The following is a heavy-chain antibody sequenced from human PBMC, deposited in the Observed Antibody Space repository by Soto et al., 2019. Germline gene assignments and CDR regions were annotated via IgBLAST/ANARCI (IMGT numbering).Heavy chain of an antibody. D-gene: IGHD4-17*01. V-gene: IGHV2-5*01. CDR1: GFSLSSGGAG. Sequence: SGPTLVNPTQTLTLTCTFSGFSLSSGGAGVGWIRQPPGKGLEWLALIYWNDDKRYSPSLKSRLTITKDTSKNQVVLLMTNMDPVDTATYYCAHRGYGNYPRDNWFDPWGQGTLVTVSS. J-gene: IGHJ5*02. CDR3: AHRGYGNYPRDNWFDP. CDR2: IYWNDDK.